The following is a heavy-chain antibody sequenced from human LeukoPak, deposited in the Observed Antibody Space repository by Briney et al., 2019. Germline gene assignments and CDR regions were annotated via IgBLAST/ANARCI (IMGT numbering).Heavy chain of an antibody. Sequence: ASVKVSCKASGYTFTSDGINWVRQAPGQGLEWMGWISPYNGKTIYGQNVQGRVTMTTDTSTSTAYMELRSLRSDDTAVYYCARGGQGSSSWYNYWGQGTLVTVSS. D-gene: IGHD6-13*01. CDR2: ISPYNGKT. CDR3: ARGGQGSSSWYNY. CDR1: GYTFTSDG. V-gene: IGHV1-18*01. J-gene: IGHJ4*02.